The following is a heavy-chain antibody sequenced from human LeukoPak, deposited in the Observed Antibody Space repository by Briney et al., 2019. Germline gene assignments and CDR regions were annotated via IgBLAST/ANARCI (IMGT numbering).Heavy chain of an antibody. Sequence: SETLSLTCTVSGGSISSSSYYWGWIRQPPGKGLEWIGSIYYSGSTYYTPSLKSRVTISVDTSKNQFSLKLSSVTAADTAVYYCARRMVRGVDFVYGGQGTLVTVSS. CDR1: GGSISSSSYY. D-gene: IGHD3-10*01. V-gene: IGHV4-39*01. CDR2: IYYSGST. J-gene: IGHJ4*02. CDR3: ARRMVRGVDFVY.